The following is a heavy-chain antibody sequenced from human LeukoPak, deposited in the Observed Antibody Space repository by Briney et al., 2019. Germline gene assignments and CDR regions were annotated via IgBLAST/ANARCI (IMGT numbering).Heavy chain of an antibody. CDR3: ARRNYYDSSYYGMDV. J-gene: IGHJ6*02. CDR2: IWYDGSNK. V-gene: IGHV3-33*01. D-gene: IGHD3-22*01. Sequence: GGSLRLSCAASGFTFSSYGMHWVRQAPGKGLEWVAVIWYDGSNKYYADSVEGRFTISRDNSKNTLYLQMNSLRAEDTAVYYCARRNYYDSSYYGMDVWGQGTTVTVSS. CDR1: GFTFSSYG.